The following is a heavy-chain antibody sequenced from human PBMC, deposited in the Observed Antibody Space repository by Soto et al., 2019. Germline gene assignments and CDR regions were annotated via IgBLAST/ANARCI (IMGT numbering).Heavy chain of an antibody. J-gene: IGHJ4*02. D-gene: IGHD3-22*01. CDR2: IWYDGSNK. Sequence: GGCLRLSCAASGFTFSSYGMHWVRQAPGKGLEWVAVIWYDGSNKYYADSVKGRFTISRDNSKNTLYLQMNSLRAEDTAVYYCARPGVILKSSGPFDYWGQGTLVTVSS. CDR3: ARPGVILKSSGPFDY. V-gene: IGHV3-33*01. CDR1: GFTFSSYG.